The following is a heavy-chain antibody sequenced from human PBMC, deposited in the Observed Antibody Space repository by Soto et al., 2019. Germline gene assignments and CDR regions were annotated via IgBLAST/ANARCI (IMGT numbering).Heavy chain of an antibody. J-gene: IGHJ4*02. CDR1: GGTFSSYA. V-gene: IGHV1-69*06. CDR2: IIPIFGTA. CDR3: ARVVTTVTTGGLDY. D-gene: IGHD4-4*01. Sequence: QVQLVQSGAEVKKPGSSVKVSCKASGGTFSSYAISWVRQAPGQGLEWMGGIIPIFGTANYAQKFQGRVKINADNSTSTAYMELSSLRTEDTAVSYCARVVTTVTTGGLDYWGQGTLVTVSS.